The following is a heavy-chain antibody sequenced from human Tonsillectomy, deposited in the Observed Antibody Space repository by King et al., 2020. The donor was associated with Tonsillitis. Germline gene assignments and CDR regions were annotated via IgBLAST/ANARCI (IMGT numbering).Heavy chain of an antibody. D-gene: IGHD1-26*01. CDR1: GFTFSSYG. CDR2: IRFDGSNE. V-gene: IGHV3-30*02. Sequence: VQLVESGGGVVQPGGSLRLSCAASGFTFSSYGMNWVRQAPGKGLEWVAFIRFDGSNEYYADSVKGRFTISRDNSKNTLYLQMSSLRVEDTAVYYCAKDGEWELLRTASAFDIWGQGTMVTVSS. CDR3: AKDGEWELLRTASAFDI. J-gene: IGHJ3*02.